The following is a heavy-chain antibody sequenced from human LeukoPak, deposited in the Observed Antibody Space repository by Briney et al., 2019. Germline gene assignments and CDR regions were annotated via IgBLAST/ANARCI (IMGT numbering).Heavy chain of an antibody. CDR3: ARGVPYGPSYEFFDY. D-gene: IGHD3-10*01. CDR1: GGSITNYY. V-gene: IGHV4-59*01. J-gene: IGHJ4*02. CDR2: IYHSGST. Sequence: SETLSLTCTVSGGSITNYYWSWIRQPPGKGLECIGYIYHSGSTNYNPSLKSRVTISLHTSKNQFSLKLNSVTAADTAVYYCARGVPYGPSYEFFDYWGQGTLVTVSS.